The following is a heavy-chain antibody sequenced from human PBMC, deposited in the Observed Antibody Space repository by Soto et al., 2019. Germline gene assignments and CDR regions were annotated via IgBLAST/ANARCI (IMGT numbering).Heavy chain of an antibody. J-gene: IGHJ4*02. Sequence: QVQLVQSGAEVKKLGASVKVSCKASGYTFTSYAMHWVRQAPGQRLEWMGWINAGNGNTKYSQKFQGRVTITRDTSASTAYMELSSLRSEDTAVYYCARGWIAAHDPRWDYWGQGTLVTVSS. CDR1: GYTFTSYA. V-gene: IGHV1-3*01. CDR2: INAGNGNT. D-gene: IGHD6-6*01. CDR3: ARGWIAAHDPRWDY.